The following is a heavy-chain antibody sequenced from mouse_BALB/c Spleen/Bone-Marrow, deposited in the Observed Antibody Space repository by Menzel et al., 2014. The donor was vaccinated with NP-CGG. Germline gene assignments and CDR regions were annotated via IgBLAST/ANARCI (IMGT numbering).Heavy chain of an antibody. Sequence: QVQLQQPGAELAKPGASVKMSCKASSYTFTSYWMHWVKQRPGQGLEWIGHINPSTGYTEYNQKFKDKATLTADKSSSTAYMQLSSLTSEDSAVYYCARSGGYDGFSYWGQGTTLTVSS. CDR1: SYTFTSYW. J-gene: IGHJ2*01. D-gene: IGHD2-2*01. V-gene: IGHV1-7*01. CDR2: INPSTGYT. CDR3: ARSGGYDGFSY.